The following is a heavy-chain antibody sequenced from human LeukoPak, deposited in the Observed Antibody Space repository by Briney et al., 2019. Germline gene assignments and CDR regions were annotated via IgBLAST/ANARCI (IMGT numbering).Heavy chain of an antibody. J-gene: IGHJ4*02. Sequence: SVKVSCKASGGTFSSYAISWVRQAPGQGLEWMGGIIPIFGTANYAQKFQGRVTITADESTSTAYTELSSLRSEDTAVYYCARGAYSSSADFDYWGQGTLVTVSS. D-gene: IGHD6-6*01. CDR1: GGTFSSYA. CDR3: ARGAYSSSADFDY. CDR2: IIPIFGTA. V-gene: IGHV1-69*13.